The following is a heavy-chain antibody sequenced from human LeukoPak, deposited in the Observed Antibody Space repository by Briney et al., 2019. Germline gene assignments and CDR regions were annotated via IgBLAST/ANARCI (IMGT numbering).Heavy chain of an antibody. J-gene: IGHJ4*02. CDR2: IKQAGSEK. V-gene: IGHV3-7*01. CDR1: GFTFSSYE. Sequence: GGSLRLSCAASGFTFSSYEMNWVRQAPGKGLEWVANIKQAGSEKYYVDSVKGRFTICRDNAKNSLYLQMNILRAEDTAVYYCARGKQPYYFDYWGQGTLVTVSS. D-gene: IGHD6-13*01. CDR3: ARGKQPYYFDY.